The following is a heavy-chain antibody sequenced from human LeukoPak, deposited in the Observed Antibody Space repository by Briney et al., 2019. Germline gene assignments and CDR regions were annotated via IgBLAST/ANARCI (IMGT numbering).Heavy chain of an antibody. J-gene: IGHJ4*02. D-gene: IGHD4-17*01. CDR2: IIPIFGTA. CDR3: ATGPTGDYGDYDFDY. CDR1: GGTFSSYA. Sequence: VASVKVSCKASGGTFSSYAISWVRRAPGQGLEWMGGIIPIFGTANYAQKFQGRVTITADESTSTAYMELSSLRSEDTAVYYCATGPTGDYGDYDFDYWGQGTLVTVSS. V-gene: IGHV1-69*01.